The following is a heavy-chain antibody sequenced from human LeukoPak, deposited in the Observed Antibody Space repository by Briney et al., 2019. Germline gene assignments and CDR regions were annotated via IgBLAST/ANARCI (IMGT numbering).Heavy chain of an antibody. CDR2: IYYSGTT. J-gene: IGHJ6*02. CDR1: GGSISSYY. V-gene: IGHV4-59*12. Sequence: SETLSLTCTVSGGSISSYYWSWIRQAPGKGLEWIGNIYYSGTTNYNPSLKSRVTISVDTSKNQFSLKLSSVTAADTAVYYCALPRSYYYYGMDVWGQGTTVTVSS. CDR3: ALPRSYYYYGMDV.